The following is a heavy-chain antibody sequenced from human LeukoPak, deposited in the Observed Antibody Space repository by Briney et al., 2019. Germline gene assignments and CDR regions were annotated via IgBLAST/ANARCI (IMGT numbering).Heavy chain of an antibody. V-gene: IGHV3-23*01. Sequence: GGSLRLSCAASGFTFSSYAMSWVRQAPGKGLEWVSAISGSGGSTYYADSVKGRFTISRDNSKNTLYPQMNSLRAEGTAVYYCAKAKDDAFDIWGQGTMVTVSS. CDR1: GFTFSSYA. CDR2: ISGSGGST. CDR3: AKAKDDAFDI. J-gene: IGHJ3*02.